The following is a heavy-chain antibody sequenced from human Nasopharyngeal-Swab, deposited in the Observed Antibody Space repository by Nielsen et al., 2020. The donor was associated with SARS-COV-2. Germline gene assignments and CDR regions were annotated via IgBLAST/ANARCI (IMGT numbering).Heavy chain of an antibody. CDR3: ARASDGSENYYYFDY. V-gene: IGHV1-69*13. Sequence: SVKVSCKASGGTFSSYAISWVRQAPGQGLEWMGGIIPIFGPPNYAQEFQGRVTISADESTSTAYMELSSLRPEDTAVYYCARASDGSENYYYFDYWGQGTLVTVSS. J-gene: IGHJ4*02. D-gene: IGHD3-10*01. CDR2: IIPIFGPP. CDR1: GGTFSSYA.